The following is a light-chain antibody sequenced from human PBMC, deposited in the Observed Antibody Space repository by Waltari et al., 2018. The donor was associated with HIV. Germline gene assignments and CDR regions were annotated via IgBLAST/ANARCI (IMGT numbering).Light chain of an antibody. Sequence: QSALTQPASVSGSPGQSITISCTGTSSELDNFKSVSLYQHHPGKAPKVIMYEVRNRPSGVSYRVSVSQSGHTASLTISGLQAEDEADYFCMSYISSATPEFGGGTKLTVL. CDR1: SSELDNFKS. V-gene: IGLV2-14*01. CDR3: MSYISSATPE. J-gene: IGLJ3*02. CDR2: EVR.